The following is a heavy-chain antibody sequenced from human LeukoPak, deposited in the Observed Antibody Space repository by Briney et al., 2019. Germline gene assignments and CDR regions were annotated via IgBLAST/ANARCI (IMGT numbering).Heavy chain of an antibody. D-gene: IGHD5-24*01. CDR2: IRYDGSNK. V-gene: IGHV3-30*02. CDR3: AKVGIRWLQPFDY. J-gene: IGHJ4*02. Sequence: GGSLRLSCAASGFTFSSYWMSWVRQAPGKGLEWVAFIRYDGSNKYYADSVKGRFTISRDNSKNTLYLQMNSLRAEDTAVYYCAKVGIRWLQPFDYWGQGTLVTVSS. CDR1: GFTFSSYW.